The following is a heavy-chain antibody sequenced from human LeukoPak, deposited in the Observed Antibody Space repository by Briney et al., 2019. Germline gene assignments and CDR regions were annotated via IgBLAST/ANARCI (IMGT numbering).Heavy chain of an antibody. J-gene: IGHJ4*02. CDR1: GFTFSSYG. D-gene: IGHD5-18*01. CDR2: ISYDGLNK. V-gene: IGHV3-30*03. Sequence: GGSLRLSCAASGFTFSSYGMHWVRQAPGKGLAWVALISYDGLNKYYADSVKGRFTISRDNSKNIVYLQMNNLRAEDTAVYYCAGRVTGYSSGYVYWGQGTLVTVSS. CDR3: AGRVTGYSSGYVY.